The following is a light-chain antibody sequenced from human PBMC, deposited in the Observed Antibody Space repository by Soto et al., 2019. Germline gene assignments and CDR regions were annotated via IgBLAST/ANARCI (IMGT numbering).Light chain of an antibody. CDR1: NIGTKK. Sequence: SYELTQPLSVSVALRQTARITCGGNNIGTKKVHWYQQKPGQAPVLVIYRDGNRPSGIPERFSGSNSGNTATLTISRAQAGDEADYYCQVWDSSTVVFGGGTKVTVL. V-gene: IGLV3-9*01. CDR3: QVWDSSTVV. J-gene: IGLJ2*01. CDR2: RDG.